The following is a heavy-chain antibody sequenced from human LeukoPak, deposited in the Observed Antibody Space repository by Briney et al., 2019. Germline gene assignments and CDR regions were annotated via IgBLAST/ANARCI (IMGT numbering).Heavy chain of an antibody. D-gene: IGHD5-18*01. CDR3: TRRTWIQLGLPPDED. Sequence: GGSLRLSCAASGFTFSGSAMHWVRQASGKGLEWVGRIRSKANSYATAYAASVKGRFTISRDDSKNTAYLQMNSLKTEDTAVYYCTRRTWIQLGLPPDEDWGQGTLVTVSS. J-gene: IGHJ4*02. CDR2: IRSKANSYAT. V-gene: IGHV3-73*01. CDR1: GFTFSGSA.